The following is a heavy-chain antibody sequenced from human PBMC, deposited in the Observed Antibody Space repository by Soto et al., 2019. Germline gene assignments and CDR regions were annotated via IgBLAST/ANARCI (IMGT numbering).Heavy chain of an antibody. V-gene: IGHV6-1*01. J-gene: IGHJ3*02. D-gene: IGHD6-19*01. Sequence: SQTLSLTCAISGDSVSSNSAGWNCIIHSRSRGLEWLGRTYYRSKWYNDYAVSVKSRITINPDTSKNQFSLQLNSVTPEDTAVYYCARVQGQWLPTDAFDIWGQGTMVTVSS. CDR2: TYYRSKWYN. CDR1: GDSVSSNSAG. CDR3: ARVQGQWLPTDAFDI.